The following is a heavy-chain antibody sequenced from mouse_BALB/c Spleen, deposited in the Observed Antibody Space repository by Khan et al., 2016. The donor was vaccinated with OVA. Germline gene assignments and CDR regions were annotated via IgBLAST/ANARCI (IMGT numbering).Heavy chain of an antibody. CDR1: GYTFTDYA. CDR3: AGGWRCAS. D-gene: IGHD2-3*01. J-gene: IGHJ3*01. Sequence: QVQLQQSGAELVRPGVSVKISCKGSGYTFTDYAMHWVKQSHAKSLEWIGVISTYYDDADYNQRFQGKASMTVDRSSSTAYLELARLTSEDSAIYYWAGGWRCASWGHGTLVTVSA. CDR2: ISTYYDDA. V-gene: IGHV1S137*01.